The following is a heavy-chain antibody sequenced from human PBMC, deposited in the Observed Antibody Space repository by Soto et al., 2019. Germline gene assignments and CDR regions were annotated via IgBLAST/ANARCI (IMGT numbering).Heavy chain of an antibody. J-gene: IGHJ5*02. Sequence: ELQLVESGGGLVKPGASLRLSCAGPEFSFSDAWMNWVRQAPGKGLDWLDRIKSNGDGGTTDYAAPVKGRFTISRDDSKKTLYLQMNTLKIEDTAVYYCTAHNFLSGSGFDPWGQGTLVTVSS. CDR1: EFSFSDAW. CDR2: IKSNGDGGTT. V-gene: IGHV3-15*07. D-gene: IGHD3-3*01. CDR3: TAHNFLSGSGFDP.